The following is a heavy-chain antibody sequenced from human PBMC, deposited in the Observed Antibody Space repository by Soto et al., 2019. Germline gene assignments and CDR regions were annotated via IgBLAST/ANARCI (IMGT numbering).Heavy chain of an antibody. D-gene: IGHD2-2*02. CDR3: ARAGIVVVPAAINYYYGMDV. CDR2: INHSGST. Sequence: SETLSLTCAVYGGSFSGYSWSWIRQPPGKGLEWIGEINHSGSTNYNPSLKSRVTISVDTSNNQFSLKLSSVTAADTAVYYCARAGIVVVPAAINYYYGMDVWGQGTTVT. V-gene: IGHV4-34*01. J-gene: IGHJ6*02. CDR1: GGSFSGYS.